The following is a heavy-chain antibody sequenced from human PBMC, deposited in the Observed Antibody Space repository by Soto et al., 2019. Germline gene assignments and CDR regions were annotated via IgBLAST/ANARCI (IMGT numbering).Heavy chain of an antibody. J-gene: IGHJ4*02. CDR2: INAGNGNT. V-gene: IGHV1-3*05. CDR1: GYTFTGYA. D-gene: IGHD6-19*01. CDR3: ARAVAVPADFDY. Sequence: QVQLVQSGAEEKKPGASVKVSCKASGYTFTGYAVHWVRQAPGQRLEWMGWINAGNGNTKYSQKFQGRVTITRDTSAITAYMELSRLRSEDTAVYYCARAVAVPADFDYWGQGTLVTVSS.